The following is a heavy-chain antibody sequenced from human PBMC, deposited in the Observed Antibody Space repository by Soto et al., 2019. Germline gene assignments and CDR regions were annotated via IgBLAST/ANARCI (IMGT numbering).Heavy chain of an antibody. Sequence: LGESLKISCKGSGYSFGSYWIAWVRQMPGKGLEWMGSIYPGDSDTRYSPSFQGQVTISADNSISTAYLQWSSLKASDTAMYYCARLQAAAGDNDLTFDYWGQGTLVTVSS. J-gene: IGHJ4*02. V-gene: IGHV5-51*01. CDR3: ARLQAAAGDNDLTFDY. CDR2: IYPGDSDT. CDR1: GYSFGSYW. D-gene: IGHD6-13*01.